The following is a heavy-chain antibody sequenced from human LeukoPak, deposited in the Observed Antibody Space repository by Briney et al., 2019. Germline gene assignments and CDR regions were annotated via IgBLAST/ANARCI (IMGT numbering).Heavy chain of an antibody. CDR3: ASHFIFLRYSSGWYTLDY. D-gene: IGHD6-19*01. J-gene: IGHJ4*02. Sequence: GGSLRLSCAASGFTFSSYSMNWVRQAPGKRLEWVSSISSSSSYIYYADSVKGRFTISRDNAKNSLYLQMNSLRAEDTAVYYCASHFIFLRYSSGWYTLDYWGQGTLVTVSS. CDR2: ISSSSSYI. V-gene: IGHV3-21*01. CDR1: GFTFSSYS.